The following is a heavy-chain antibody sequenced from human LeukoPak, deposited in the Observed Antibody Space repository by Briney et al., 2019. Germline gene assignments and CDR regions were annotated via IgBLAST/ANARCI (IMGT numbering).Heavy chain of an antibody. Sequence: SETLSLTCTVSGGSISSYYWSWIRQPPGEGLEWIGYIYTSGSTNYNPSLKSRVTISVDTSKNQFSLKLSSVTAADTAVYYCARHLSWYGWFDPWGQGTLVTVSS. CDR3: ARHLSWYGWFDP. CDR1: GGSISSYY. D-gene: IGHD6-13*01. CDR2: IYTSGST. V-gene: IGHV4-4*09. J-gene: IGHJ5*02.